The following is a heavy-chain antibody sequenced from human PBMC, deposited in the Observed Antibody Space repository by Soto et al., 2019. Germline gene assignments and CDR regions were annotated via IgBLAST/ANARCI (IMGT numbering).Heavy chain of an antibody. D-gene: IGHD6-13*01. V-gene: IGHV4-59*11. Sequence: SETLSLTCTVSGDSMRSHYWSWIRQPPGKGLEWIGYIYYSGTTNYNPSLKSRVTISVDTSKNQFSLKVRSVTAADTAVYYCARRYSSAFDIWGQGSMVTVSS. J-gene: IGHJ3*02. CDR2: IYYSGTT. CDR1: GDSMRSHY. CDR3: ARRYSSAFDI.